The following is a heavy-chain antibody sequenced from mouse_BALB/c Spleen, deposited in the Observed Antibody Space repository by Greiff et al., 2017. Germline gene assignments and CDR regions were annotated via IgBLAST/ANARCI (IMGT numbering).Heavy chain of an antibody. CDR1: GYSITSGYY. J-gene: IGHJ2*01. CDR2: ISYDGSN. CDR3: AREVGDRAYYLAN. V-gene: IGHV3-6*02. Sequence: EVKVEESGPGLVKPSQSLSLTCSVTGYSITSGYYWNWIRQFPGNKLEWMGYISYDGSNNYNPSLKNRISITRDTSKNQFFLKLNSVTTEDTATYYCAREVGDRAYYLANGGKGTTLTVSS.